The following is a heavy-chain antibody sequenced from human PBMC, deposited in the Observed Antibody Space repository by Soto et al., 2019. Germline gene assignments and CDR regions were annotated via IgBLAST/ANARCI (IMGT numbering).Heavy chain of an antibody. V-gene: IGHV3-23*01. Sequence: EGSLRLSCAASGFTFSRDGMSWVRQAPGKGLEWVSLITDNGGSTYYSDSVKGLVTTSRDNSKNTLLLQMNTLRAEDPAVYECAKERPTTHLFDYWGQGALVTVSS. D-gene: IGHD4-17*01. CDR2: ITDNGGST. CDR1: GFTFSRDG. J-gene: IGHJ4*02. CDR3: AKERPTTHLFDY.